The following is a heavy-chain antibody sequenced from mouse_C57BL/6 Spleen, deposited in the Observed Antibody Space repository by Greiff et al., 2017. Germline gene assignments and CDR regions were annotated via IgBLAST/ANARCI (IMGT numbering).Heavy chain of an antibody. CDR2: INPNNGGT. CDR1: GYTFTDYN. Sequence: VQLKQSGPELVKPGASVKIPCKASGYTFTDYNMDWVKQSHGKSLEWIGDINPNNGGTIYNQKFKGKATLTVDKSSSTAYMELRSLTSEDTAVYYCARSGYDYDGYFDYWGQGTTLTVSS. J-gene: IGHJ2*01. D-gene: IGHD2-4*01. CDR3: ARSGYDYDGYFDY. V-gene: IGHV1-18*01.